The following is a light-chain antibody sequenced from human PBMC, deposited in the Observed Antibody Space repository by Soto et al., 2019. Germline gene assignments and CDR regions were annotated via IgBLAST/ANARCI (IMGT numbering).Light chain of an antibody. J-gene: IGKJ2*01. CDR3: LQYSNHPRT. CDR2: AAS. Sequence: AIQMTQSPSSLSASVGDRVTITCRASQGISNELGWYQQTPGKAPKLLIYAASSLQSGVPSRFSGTGSGTDLTRTISSLPPEDFATDYCLQYSNHPRTFGQGTKVEIK. CDR1: QGISNE. V-gene: IGKV1-6*01.